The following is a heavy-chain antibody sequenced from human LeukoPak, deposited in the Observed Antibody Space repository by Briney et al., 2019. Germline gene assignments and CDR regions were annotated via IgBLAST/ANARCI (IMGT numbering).Heavy chain of an antibody. CDR3: ARHLDYGDYVYFDY. CDR1: GGSFSGYY. J-gene: IGHJ4*02. Sequence: SETLSLTCAVYGGSFSGYYWSWIRQPPGKGPEWIGYIYYSGSTNYNPSLKSRVTISVDTSKNQFSLKLSSVTAADTAVYYCARHLDYGDYVYFDYWGQGTLVTVSS. CDR2: IYYSGST. V-gene: IGHV4-59*08. D-gene: IGHD4-17*01.